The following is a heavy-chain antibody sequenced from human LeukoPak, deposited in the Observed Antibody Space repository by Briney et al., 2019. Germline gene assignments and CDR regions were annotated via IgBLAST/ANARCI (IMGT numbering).Heavy chain of an antibody. D-gene: IGHD3-9*01. CDR2: ISGSGGST. V-gene: IGHV3-23*01. Sequence: GGSLRLSCAASGFTFSSYAMSWVRQAAGKGLEWVSAISGSGGSTYYADSVKGRFTISRDTSKNALYLQMNSLRVEDTAVYYCAKVGQNYDILTYYFDYWGQGTLVTVSS. J-gene: IGHJ4*02. CDR3: AKVGQNYDILTYYFDY. CDR1: GFTFSSYA.